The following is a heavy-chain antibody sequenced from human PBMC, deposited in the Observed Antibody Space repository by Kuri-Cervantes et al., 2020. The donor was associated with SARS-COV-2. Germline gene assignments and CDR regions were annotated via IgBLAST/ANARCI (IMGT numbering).Heavy chain of an antibody. CDR1: GYSISSGYY. Sequence: SETLSLTCTVSGYSISSGYYWGWIRQPPGKGLEWIGYIYTSGSTNYNPSLKSRVTISVDTSKNQFSLKLSSVTAADTAVYYCARGQWGLPFDYWGQGTLVTVSS. V-gene: IGHV4-38-2*02. CDR2: IYTSGST. CDR3: ARGQWGLPFDY. D-gene: IGHD1-26*01. J-gene: IGHJ4*02.